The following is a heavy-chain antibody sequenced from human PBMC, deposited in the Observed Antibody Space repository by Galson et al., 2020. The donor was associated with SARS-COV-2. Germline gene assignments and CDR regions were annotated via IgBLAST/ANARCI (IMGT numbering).Heavy chain of an antibody. Sequence: SQTLSHTCAMPGDSVSSNSAAWSCTRQPPTRGLEWLGRTYYRSKWYNDYAVTVKSRITINPDTTKNQFSLQLNSVTPEDTAVYYCARGRVGSGGLGDCSYYGWVAWGQGPTGTVSS. CDR2: TYYRSKWYN. V-gene: IGHV6-1*01. CDR1: GDSVSSNSAA. D-gene: IGHD2-15*01. CDR3: ARGRVGSGGLGDCSYYGWVA. J-gene: IGHJ6*02.